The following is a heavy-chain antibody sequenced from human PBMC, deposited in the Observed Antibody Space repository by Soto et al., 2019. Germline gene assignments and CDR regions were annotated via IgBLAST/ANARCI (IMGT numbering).Heavy chain of an antibody. CDR2: IYSGGST. J-gene: IGHJ5*02. CDR3: ARKAQEGWFDP. Sequence: VGSLRLSCAASGFTVSSNYMSWVRQAPGKGLEWVSVIYSGGSTYYADSVKGRFTISRDNSKNTLYLQMNSLRAEDTAVYYCARKAQEGWFDPWGQGTLVTVSS. V-gene: IGHV3-53*01. CDR1: GFTVSSNY.